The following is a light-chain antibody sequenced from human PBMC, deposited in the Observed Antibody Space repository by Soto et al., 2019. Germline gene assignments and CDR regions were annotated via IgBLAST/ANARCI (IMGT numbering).Light chain of an antibody. CDR2: DAS. Sequence: EIVLTQSPATLSSSPGERATLSCRASQSVSSYLAWYQQKPGQAPRLLIYDASNRATGIPARFSGSGSGTDFTLTISSLEPEDFAVYYCQQRSNWSLFTFGPGTKVDIK. J-gene: IGKJ3*01. CDR1: QSVSSY. CDR3: QQRSNWSLFT. V-gene: IGKV3-11*01.